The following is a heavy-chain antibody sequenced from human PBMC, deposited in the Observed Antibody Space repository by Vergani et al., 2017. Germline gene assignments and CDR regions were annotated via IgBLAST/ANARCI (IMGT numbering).Heavy chain of an antibody. D-gene: IGHD2-21*01. J-gene: IGHJ4*02. Sequence: QVQLVQSGAEVKKPGSSVKVSCKASGGTFSSYAISWVRQAPGQGLEWMGGIIPIFGTANYAQKFQGRVTITADESTSTAYMELSSLGSGDTAVYYCARWAALAYCGGDCSGFDYWGQGTLVTVSS. CDR1: GGTFSSYA. CDR2: IIPIFGTA. V-gene: IGHV1-69*01. CDR3: ARWAALAYCGGDCSGFDY.